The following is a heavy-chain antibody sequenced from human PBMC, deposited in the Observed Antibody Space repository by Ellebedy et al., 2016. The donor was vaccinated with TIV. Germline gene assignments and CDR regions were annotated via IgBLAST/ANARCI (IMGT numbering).Heavy chain of an antibody. D-gene: IGHD3-3*01. CDR2: ISGSGGTT. V-gene: IGHV3-23*01. CDR3: AKVDDFWIVYSPTYYYSMDV. Sequence: GGSLRLSXAASGFTFSSYALSWVRQAPGKGLEWVSGISGSGGTTYYADSVKGRFTISRDNSTNTLYLQMNSLRAEDTAVYYCAKVDDFWIVYSPTYYYSMDVWGQGTTVTVSS. J-gene: IGHJ6*02. CDR1: GFTFSSYA.